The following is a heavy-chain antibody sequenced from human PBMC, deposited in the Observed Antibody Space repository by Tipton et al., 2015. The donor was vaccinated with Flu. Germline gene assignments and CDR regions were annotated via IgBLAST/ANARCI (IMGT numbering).Heavy chain of an antibody. Sequence: SLRLSCAASGFTFDDYAMHWVRQAPGKGLEWVSGISWNSGSIGYADSVKGRFTISRDNAKNSLYLQMNSLRAEDTALYYCAKDIGFCSGGGCYPDYYYYGMDVWGQGTTVTVSS. J-gene: IGHJ6*02. CDR1: GFTFDDYA. D-gene: IGHD2-15*01. CDR3: AKDIGFCSGGGCYPDYYYYGMDV. V-gene: IGHV3-9*01. CDR2: ISWNSGSI.